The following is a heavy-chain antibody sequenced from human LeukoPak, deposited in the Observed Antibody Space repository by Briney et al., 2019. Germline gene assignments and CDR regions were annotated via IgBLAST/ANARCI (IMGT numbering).Heavy chain of an antibody. CDR1: GFTFSSYS. Sequence: PGGSLRLSCAASGFTFSSYSMNWVRQAPGKGLEWVSSISSSSSYIYYADSVKGRFTISRDNAKNSLYLQMNSLRAEDTAVYYCATMDYGDYGLGDYWGQGTLVTVSS. CDR2: ISSSSSYI. CDR3: ATMDYGDYGLGDY. J-gene: IGHJ4*02. D-gene: IGHD4-17*01. V-gene: IGHV3-21*01.